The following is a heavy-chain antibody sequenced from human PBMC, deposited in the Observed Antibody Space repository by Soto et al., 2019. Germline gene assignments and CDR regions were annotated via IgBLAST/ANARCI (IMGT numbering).Heavy chain of an antibody. J-gene: IGHJ4*02. CDR2: ISSSSSYI. V-gene: IGHV3-21*01. CDR3: ARDGSGSSAFDY. CDR1: GFTFSSYS. D-gene: IGHD6-6*01. Sequence: GGSLRLSCAASGFTFSSYSMNWVSQAPGKGLEWVSSISSSSSYIYYADSVKGRFTISRDNAKNSLYLQMNSLRAEDTAVYYCARDGSGSSAFDYWGQGTLVTVSS.